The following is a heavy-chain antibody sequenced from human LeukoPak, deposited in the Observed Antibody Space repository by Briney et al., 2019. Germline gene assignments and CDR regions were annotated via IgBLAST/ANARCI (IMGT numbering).Heavy chain of an antibody. CDR3: AKDPHDYGDYPPANWFDP. J-gene: IGHJ5*02. CDR1: GFTFSSYG. Sequence: TGGSLRLSCAASGFTFSSYGMHWVRQAPGKGLEWVAFIRYDGSNKYYADSVKGRFTISRDNSKNTLYLQMNSLRVEDTAVYYCAKDPHDYGDYPPANWFDPWGQGTLVTVSS. V-gene: IGHV3-30*02. CDR2: IRYDGSNK. D-gene: IGHD4-17*01.